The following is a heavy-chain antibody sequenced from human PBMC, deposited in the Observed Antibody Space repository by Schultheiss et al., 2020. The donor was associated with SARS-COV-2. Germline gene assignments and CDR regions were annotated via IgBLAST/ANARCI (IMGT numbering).Heavy chain of an antibody. V-gene: IGHV4-4*07. J-gene: IGHJ4*02. CDR2: IYTSGST. Sequence: SETLSLTCTVSGGSISSYYWSWIRQPAGKGLEWIGRIYTSGSTNYNPSLKSRVTMSVDTSKNQFSLKLSSVTAADTAVYYCARGIAAAGKPYYFDYWGQGTLVTVSS. D-gene: IGHD6-13*01. CDR3: ARGIAAAGKPYYFDY. CDR1: GGSISSYY.